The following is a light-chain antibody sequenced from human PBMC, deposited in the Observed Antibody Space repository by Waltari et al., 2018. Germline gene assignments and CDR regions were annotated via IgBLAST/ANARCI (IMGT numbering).Light chain of an antibody. CDR1: QSISSY. CDR3: QQSYSTSSLT. J-gene: IGKJ4*01. Sequence: DIQMTQSPSSLSASVGARVTITCRASQSISSYLNWYQQKPGKAPKLLIYAASSLQRGVPSRFSGSGSGTDFTLTISSLQPEDFATYYCQQSYSTSSLTFGGGTKVEI. V-gene: IGKV1-39*01. CDR2: AAS.